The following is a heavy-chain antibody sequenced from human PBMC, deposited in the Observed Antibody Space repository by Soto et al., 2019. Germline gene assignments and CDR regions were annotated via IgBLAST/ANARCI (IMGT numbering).Heavy chain of an antibody. CDR1: GGSISSGGYY. J-gene: IGHJ6*02. V-gene: IGHV4-31*03. CDR2: IYYSGST. CDR3: ASAIRGVIDYYYYGMDV. Sequence: SETLPLTCTVSGGSISSGGYYWSWIRQHPGKGLEWIGYIYYSGSTHYNPSLKSRVTISVDTSKNQFSLKLSSVTAADTAVYYCASAIRGVIDYYYYGMDVWGQGTTVTVSS. D-gene: IGHD3-10*01.